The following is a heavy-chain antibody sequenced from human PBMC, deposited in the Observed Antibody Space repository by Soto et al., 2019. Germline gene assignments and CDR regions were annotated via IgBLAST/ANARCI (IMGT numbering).Heavy chain of an antibody. CDR1: GGSISSYY. J-gene: IGHJ4*02. CDR3: AGGGIAARSVVFDY. V-gene: IGHV4-4*07. CDR2: IYTSGST. D-gene: IGHD6-6*01. Sequence: QVQLQESGPGLVKPSETLSLTCTVSGGSISSYYWSWIRQPAGKALEWIGRIYTSGSTNYNPSLKSRVTMSVDTSKNQFSLKLSSVTAADTAVYYCAGGGIAARSVVFDYWGQGTLVTVSS.